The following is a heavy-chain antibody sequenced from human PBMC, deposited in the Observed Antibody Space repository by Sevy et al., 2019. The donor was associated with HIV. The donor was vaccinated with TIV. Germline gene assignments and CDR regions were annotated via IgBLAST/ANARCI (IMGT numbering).Heavy chain of an antibody. Sequence: ASVQVSCKASGYTFTSYGISWVRQAPGQGLEWMGWISAYNGNTNNAQKLQGRVTITTDTSTSTAYMVLRSLRSDDTALYYCARDWSVYCYYYGMDVWGQGTTVTVSS. CDR1: GYTFTSYG. J-gene: IGHJ6*02. D-gene: IGHD3-3*01. V-gene: IGHV1-18*01. CDR3: ARDWSVYCYYYGMDV. CDR2: ISAYNGNT.